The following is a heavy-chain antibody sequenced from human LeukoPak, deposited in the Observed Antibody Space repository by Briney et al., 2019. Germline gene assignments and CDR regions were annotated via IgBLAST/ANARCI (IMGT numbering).Heavy chain of an antibody. V-gene: IGHV3-21*01. Sequence: PGGSLRLSCAASGFTFSSYSMNWVRQAPGKGLEWVSSISSSSSYIYYADSVKGRFTISRDNAKNSLYLQMNSLRAEDTAVYYCTSAAGTGRDFDYWGQGTLVTVSS. J-gene: IGHJ4*02. D-gene: IGHD6-13*01. CDR3: TSAAGTGRDFDY. CDR1: GFTFSSYS. CDR2: ISSSSSYI.